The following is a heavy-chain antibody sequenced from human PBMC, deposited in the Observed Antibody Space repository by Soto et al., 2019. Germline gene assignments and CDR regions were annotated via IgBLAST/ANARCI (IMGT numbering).Heavy chain of an antibody. J-gene: IGHJ4*02. CDR1: GFTFSSYA. Sequence: HPGGSLRLSCAASGFTFSSYAMSWVRQAPGKGLEWVSAISGSGGSTYYADSVKGRFTISRDNSKNTLYLQMNSLRAEDTAVYYCAIKRGYSSSWYDYWGQGTLVTVSS. D-gene: IGHD6-13*01. V-gene: IGHV3-23*01. CDR3: AIKRGYSSSWYDY. CDR2: ISGSGGST.